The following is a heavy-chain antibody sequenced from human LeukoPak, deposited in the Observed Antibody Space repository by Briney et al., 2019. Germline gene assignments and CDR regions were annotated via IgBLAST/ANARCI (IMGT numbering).Heavy chain of an antibody. J-gene: IGHJ6*04. Sequence: GGSLRLSCAASGFTFISYAMSWVRQAPGKGLEWVSTISGGGGSTYYADSVKGRFTISRDNAKNSLYLQMNSLRAEDTAVYYCAELGITMIGGVWGKGTTVTISS. CDR3: AELGITMIGGV. V-gene: IGHV3-23*01. D-gene: IGHD3-10*02. CDR1: GFTFISYA. CDR2: ISGGGGST.